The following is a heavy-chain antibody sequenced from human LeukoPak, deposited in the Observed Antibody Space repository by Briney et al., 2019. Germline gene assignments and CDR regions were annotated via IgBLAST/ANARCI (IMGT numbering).Heavy chain of an antibody. J-gene: IGHJ4*02. Sequence: PGGSLRLSCAASGFTFSSYAMSWVRQAPGKGLEWVSAISGSGGSTYYADSVKGRFTISRDNSKNTLYLQMNSLRAEDTAVYYCAKAGGRYSYGGGDYWGQGTLVTVSS. CDR2: ISGSGGST. CDR3: AKAGGRYSYGGGDY. V-gene: IGHV3-23*01. CDR1: GFTFSSYA. D-gene: IGHD5-18*01.